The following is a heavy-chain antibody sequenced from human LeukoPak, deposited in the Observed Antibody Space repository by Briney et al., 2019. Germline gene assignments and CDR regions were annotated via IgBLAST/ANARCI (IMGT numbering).Heavy chain of an antibody. V-gene: IGHV5-51*01. D-gene: IGHD1-26*01. J-gene: IGHJ4*02. CDR1: GYSFTSYW. CDR3: ARSASYLVGHDY. Sequence: GESLKISCKGSGYSFTSYWIGWVRQMPGEGLEWMGLISPGDSDTRYSPSLQGHVTISADKSSSTAYLQWSSLKASDTAMYYCARSASYLVGHDYWGQGTLVTVSS. CDR2: ISPGDSDT.